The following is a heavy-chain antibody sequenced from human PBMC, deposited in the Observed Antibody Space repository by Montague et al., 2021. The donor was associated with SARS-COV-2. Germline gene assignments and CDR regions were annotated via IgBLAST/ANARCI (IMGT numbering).Heavy chain of an antibody. V-gene: IGHV4-34*01. CDR3: ARLGDGVVPSPILGVGPYYSYYMDV. CDR1: GGSFSTYS. D-gene: IGHD3-10*01. J-gene: IGHJ6*03. CDR2: IHHGGST. Sequence: SETLSLICAVHGGSFSTYSWNWIRQPPGKGLEWIGEIHHGGSTNYNPSLKSRVTISADTSKNQFSLKLTSVAAADTAVYYCARLGDGVVPSPILGVGPYYSYYMDVWGKGTTVTVSS.